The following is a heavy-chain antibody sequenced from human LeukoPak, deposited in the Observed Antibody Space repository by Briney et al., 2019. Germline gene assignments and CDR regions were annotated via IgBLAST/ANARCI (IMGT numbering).Heavy chain of an antibody. J-gene: IGHJ5*02. CDR3: ARDRGCSSTSCWSDP. Sequence: GGSLRLSCAASGFTFSSYWMSWVRQAPGKGLEWVANIKQDGSEKYYVDSVKGRFTISRDNAKNSLYLQMNSLIAEDTAVYYCARDRGCSSTSCWSDPWGQGTLVTVSS. CDR2: IKQDGSEK. CDR1: GFTFSSYW. D-gene: IGHD2-2*01. V-gene: IGHV3-7*01.